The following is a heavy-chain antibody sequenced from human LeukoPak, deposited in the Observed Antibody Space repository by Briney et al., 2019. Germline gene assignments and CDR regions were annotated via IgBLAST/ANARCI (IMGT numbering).Heavy chain of an antibody. J-gene: IGHJ4*02. D-gene: IGHD3-22*01. V-gene: IGHV3-23*01. CDR3: ATDGRDYYDSSGYWDY. Sequence: QPGGSLRLSCVGSGFTFRSHAMSWVRQAPEKGLEFVSGIYENGGTTYYADSVKGRFSISRDNSKNTLYLQMDSLRGEDTAVYYCATDGRDYYDSSGYWDYWGQGTLVTVSS. CDR2: IYENGGTT. CDR1: GFTFRSHA.